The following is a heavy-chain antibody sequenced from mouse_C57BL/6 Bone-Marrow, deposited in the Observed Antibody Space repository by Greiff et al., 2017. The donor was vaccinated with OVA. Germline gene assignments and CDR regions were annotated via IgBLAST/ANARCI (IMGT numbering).Heavy chain of an antibody. D-gene: IGHD2-3*01. CDR2: IDPSDSYT. Sequence: QVQLQQPGAELVMPGASVQLSCKASGYTFTSYWMHWVKQRPGQGLEWIGAIDPSDSYTNYNQKFKGKSTLTVDKSSSTAYMQLSSLTSEDSAVYYCARGGYFYWGQGTTLTVSS. V-gene: IGHV1-69*01. CDR3: ARGGYFY. CDR1: GYTFTSYW. J-gene: IGHJ2*01.